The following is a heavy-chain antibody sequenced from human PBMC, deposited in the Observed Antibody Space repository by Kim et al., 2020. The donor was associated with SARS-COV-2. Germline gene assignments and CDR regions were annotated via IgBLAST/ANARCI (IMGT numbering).Heavy chain of an antibody. CDR2: MNPNSGNT. D-gene: IGHD1-26*01. J-gene: IGHJ3*02. CDR3: ARGGWVLDAFDI. V-gene: IGHV1-8*01. CDR1: GYTFTSYD. Sequence: ASVKVSCKASGYTFTSYDINLVRQATGQGLEWMGWMNPNSGNTGYAQKFQGRVTMTRNTSISTAYMELSSLRSEDTAVYYCARGGWVLDAFDIWGQGTMVTVSS.